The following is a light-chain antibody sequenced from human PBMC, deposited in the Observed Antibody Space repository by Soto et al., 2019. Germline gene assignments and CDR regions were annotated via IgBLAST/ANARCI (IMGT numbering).Light chain of an antibody. CDR2: GSS. CDR3: QQYDISPRT. Sequence: DIVLTQSPGTLSLSPGERATLSCRASQSLNSFYLAWYQQKPGQAPRLLIYGSSNRATGIPDRFSGSGSGTDFTLTISRLDPEDFAVYYCQQYDISPRTFGQGTKVDIK. V-gene: IGKV3-20*01. J-gene: IGKJ1*01. CDR1: QSLNSFY.